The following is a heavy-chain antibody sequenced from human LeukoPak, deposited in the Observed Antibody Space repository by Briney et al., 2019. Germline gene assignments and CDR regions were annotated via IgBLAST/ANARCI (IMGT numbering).Heavy chain of an antibody. CDR1: GFTFSSYA. D-gene: IGHD1-26*01. Sequence: GGSLRLSCAGSGFTFSSYAMSWARQAPGKGLEWVSTIIGSGVTTYYADSVKGRFTISRDNSKNTLYLQVNSLRAEDAAVYYCAKDASDTEYYFDYWGQGTLVTVSS. V-gene: IGHV3-23*01. J-gene: IGHJ4*02. CDR2: IIGSGVTT. CDR3: AKDASDTEYYFDY.